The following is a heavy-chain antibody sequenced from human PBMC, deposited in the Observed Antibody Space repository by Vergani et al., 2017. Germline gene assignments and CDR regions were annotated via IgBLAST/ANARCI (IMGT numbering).Heavy chain of an antibody. CDR3: ARVRTRERTTDDYRFDP. J-gene: IGHJ5*02. V-gene: IGHV1-2*02. CDR1: GYTFTNYA. D-gene: IGHD4-11*01. Sequence: QVQLVQSGSEVKKPGASVKVSCRASGYTFTNYALNWVRQAPGQGFEWMGRLDPHTGDTKYAEKFQGRAILTRDRSISTAYMELISLISDDTAVYYCARVRTRERTTDDYRFDPWGQGTLVTVSS. CDR2: LDPHTGDT.